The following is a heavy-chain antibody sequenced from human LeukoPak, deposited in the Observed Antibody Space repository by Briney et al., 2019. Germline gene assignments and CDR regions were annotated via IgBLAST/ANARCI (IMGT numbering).Heavy chain of an antibody. CDR1: GGSISSGSYY. V-gene: IGHV4-61*02. CDR3: ARVAEGTYYFDY. J-gene: IGHJ4*02. CDR2: LYTSGGT. D-gene: IGHD1-1*01. Sequence: SQTLSLTCTVSGGSISSGSYYWSWIRQPAGKGLERIGRLYTSGGTNYNPSLTGRVTISLDTSKNQFSLKLTSVTAADTAVYYCARVAEGTYYFDYWGQGTLVTVSS.